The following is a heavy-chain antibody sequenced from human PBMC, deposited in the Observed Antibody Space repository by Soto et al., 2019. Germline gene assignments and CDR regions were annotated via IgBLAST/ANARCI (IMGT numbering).Heavy chain of an antibody. CDR1: GFTFSSYS. V-gene: IGHV3-48*01. D-gene: IGHD6-19*01. CDR2: ISSSSSTI. CDR3: AREGHSSGWYGGAFDI. J-gene: IGHJ3*02. Sequence: GGSLRLSCAASGFTFSSYSMNWVRQAPGKGLEWVSYISSSSSTIYYADSVKGRFTISRDNAKNSLYLQMNSLSAEDTAVYYCAREGHSSGWYGGAFDIWGQGTMVTVSS.